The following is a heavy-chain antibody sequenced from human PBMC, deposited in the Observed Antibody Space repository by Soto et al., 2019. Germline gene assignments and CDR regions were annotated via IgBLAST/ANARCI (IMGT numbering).Heavy chain of an antibody. CDR2: IFHSGST. V-gene: IGHV4-59*01. Sequence: QVQLQESGPGLVKPSETLSLTCTVSGASISSFYWSWIRQPPGKGLEWIGYIFHSGSTNYNPSLKSRATISVGTSKNLFSLKLSSVTAADTAVYYCARDQNGSPHFDYWGQGTLVTVSS. CDR3: ARDQNGSPHFDY. J-gene: IGHJ4*02. D-gene: IGHD1-26*01. CDR1: GASISSFY.